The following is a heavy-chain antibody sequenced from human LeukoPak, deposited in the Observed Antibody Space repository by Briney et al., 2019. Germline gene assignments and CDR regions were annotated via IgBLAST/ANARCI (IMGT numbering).Heavy chain of an antibody. D-gene: IGHD1-26*01. V-gene: IGHV4-34*01. J-gene: IGHJ4*02. Sequence: PSETPSLTCVVYGGSFSGYYCSWIRQPPGKGLEWIGEINHSGSTNYNPSLKSRVTISVDTSKNQFSLKLSSVTAADTAVYYCAVAGRWELLPDYWGQGTLVTVSS. CDR3: AVAGRWELLPDY. CDR2: INHSGST. CDR1: GGSFSGYY.